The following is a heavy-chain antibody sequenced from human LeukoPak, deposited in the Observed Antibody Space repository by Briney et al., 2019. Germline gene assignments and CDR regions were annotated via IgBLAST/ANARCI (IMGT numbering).Heavy chain of an antibody. J-gene: IGHJ4*02. Sequence: PSETLSLTCTVSGGSISSGGYYWSWIRQPPGKGLEWIGYIYHSGSTYYNPSLKSRVTISVDRSKNQFSLKLSSVTAADTAVYYCARQLGASDFWSAYYYWGQGTLVTVSS. CDR2: IYHSGST. CDR1: GGSISSGGYY. D-gene: IGHD3-3*01. CDR3: ARQLGASDFWSAYYY. V-gene: IGHV4-30-2*01.